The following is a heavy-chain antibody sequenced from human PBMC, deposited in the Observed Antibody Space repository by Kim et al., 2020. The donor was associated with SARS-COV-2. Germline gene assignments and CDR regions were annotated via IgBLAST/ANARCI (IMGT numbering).Heavy chain of an antibody. V-gene: IGHV4-59*08. CDR1: GGSIIPYY. Sequence: SETLSLTCTVSGGSIIPYYWNWIRQPPGKGLEWIGFVYYSGITNYNPSLKSRVTISVDTSKNQFSLRLTSVTAADTAVYFCARRSSGSRWFDPWGQGTLV. D-gene: IGHD6-19*01. CDR3: ARRSSGSRWFDP. CDR2: VYYSGIT. J-gene: IGHJ5*02.